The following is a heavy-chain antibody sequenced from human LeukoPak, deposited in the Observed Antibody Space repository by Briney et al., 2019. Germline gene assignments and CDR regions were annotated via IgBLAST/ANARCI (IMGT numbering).Heavy chain of an antibody. J-gene: IGHJ4*02. Sequence: GESLKTSRKGSGYTFTTYWDGWGRQMPRRGLGGMGNIYPGDSDTRYSPFFQGLVTISADKSISTAYLQWSSLKASDTAMYYCARHYYDSSGFSHFDYWGQGTLVTASS. CDR1: GYTFTTYW. V-gene: IGHV5-51*01. CDR3: ARHYYDSSGFSHFDY. D-gene: IGHD3-22*01. CDR2: IYPGDSDT.